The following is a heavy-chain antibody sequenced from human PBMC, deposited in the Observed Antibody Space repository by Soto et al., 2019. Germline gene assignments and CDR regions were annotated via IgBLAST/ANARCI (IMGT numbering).Heavy chain of an antibody. Sequence: PSETLSLTCTVSGGSISSGGYSWTWIRQHPGKGLEWFGYIYYSGSTYYKPSLKSRVTISVDTSKNQFSLKLSSVTAADTAVYYCAREYVGYADYWGQGALVTASS. J-gene: IGHJ4*02. CDR3: AREYVGYADY. V-gene: IGHV4-31*03. CDR1: GGSISSGGYS. CDR2: IYYSGST. D-gene: IGHD5-12*01.